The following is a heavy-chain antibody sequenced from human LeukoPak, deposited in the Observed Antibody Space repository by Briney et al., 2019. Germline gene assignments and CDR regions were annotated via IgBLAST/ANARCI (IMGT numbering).Heavy chain of an antibody. CDR1: GFTVSSNY. CDR2: LYSGGST. CDR3: TRDQFAFGLFDY. V-gene: IGHV3-53*01. J-gene: IGHJ4*02. Sequence: PGGSLRLSCAASGFTVSSNYMSWVRQAPGKGLEWVSVLYSGGSTYYADSVKGRFTICKDRSKNTLYLEKNGMRGEGTAVYYCTRDQFAFGLFDYWGQGTLVTVSS. D-gene: IGHD3/OR15-3a*01.